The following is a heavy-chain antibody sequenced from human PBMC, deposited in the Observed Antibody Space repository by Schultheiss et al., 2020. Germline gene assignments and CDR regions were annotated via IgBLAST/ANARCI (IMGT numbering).Heavy chain of an antibody. CDR2: IYSGGSST. J-gene: IGHJ1*01. D-gene: IGHD3-16*01. CDR3: ARGWGY. CDR1: GFTVSSNY. V-gene: IGHV3-53*01. Sequence: GGSLRLSCAASGFTVSSNYMTWVRQAPGKGLEWVSVIYSGGSSTYYADSVRGRFTVSRDNAKNSLYLQMNSLRAEDTAVYYCARGWGYWGQGTLVTVSS.